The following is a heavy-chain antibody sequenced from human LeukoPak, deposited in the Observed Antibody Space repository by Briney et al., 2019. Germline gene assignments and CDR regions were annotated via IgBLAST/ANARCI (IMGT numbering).Heavy chain of an antibody. V-gene: IGHV4-59*01. J-gene: IGHJ4*02. Sequence: PETPSLTCTVSGVSICSYYWSWVRPPPRKGLEWIGSIYYSGSTNYNPSLKSRVTISVDTSKNQFSLKLSSVTAADTAVYYCARMAGDYGDYVWDDYWGQGTLVTVSS. CDR3: ARMAGDYGDYVWDDY. CDR2: IYYSGST. D-gene: IGHD4-17*01. CDR1: GVSICSYY.